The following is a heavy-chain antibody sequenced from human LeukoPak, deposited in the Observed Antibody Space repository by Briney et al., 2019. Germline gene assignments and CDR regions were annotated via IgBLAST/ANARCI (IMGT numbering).Heavy chain of an antibody. D-gene: IGHD5-18*01. CDR2: ISSSGSTI. Sequence: PGGSVRLSCAASGFTFSRYEMNWVRQAPGKGLEWVSYISSSGSTIYYADSVKGRFTISRDNAKNSLYLQMNSLRAEDTAVYYCARGYSYGPHYFDYWGQGTLVTVSS. V-gene: IGHV3-48*03. J-gene: IGHJ4*02. CDR1: GFTFSRYE. CDR3: ARGYSYGPHYFDY.